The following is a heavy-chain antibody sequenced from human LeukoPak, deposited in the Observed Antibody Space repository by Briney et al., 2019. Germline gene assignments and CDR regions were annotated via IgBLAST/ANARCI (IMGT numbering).Heavy chain of an antibody. J-gene: IGHJ4*02. CDR3: ASEGSVGYPGDY. D-gene: IGHD6-25*01. V-gene: IGHV3-7*03. CDR1: GFTFSSHW. CDR2: IKQDGREK. Sequence: PGGSLRLSCAASGFTFSSHWMSWVRQAPGKGLEWVANIKQDGREKYYVDSVKGRFTISRDNSKNTLYLQMNSLRAEDTAVYYCASEGSVGYPGDYWGQGTLVTVSS.